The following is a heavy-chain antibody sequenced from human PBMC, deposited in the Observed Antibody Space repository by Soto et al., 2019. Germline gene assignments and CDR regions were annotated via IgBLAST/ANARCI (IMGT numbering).Heavy chain of an antibody. Sequence: ASVKVSCKVSGYTLTELSMHWVRQAPGKGLEWMGGFDPEDGETIYAQKFQGRVTMTEDTSTDTAYMELSSLRSEDTAVYYCAAGSPGGDYYYYYYGMDVWGQGTTVTAP. D-gene: IGHD1-26*01. J-gene: IGHJ6*02. V-gene: IGHV1-24*01. CDR3: AAGSPGGDYYYYYYGMDV. CDR2: FDPEDGET. CDR1: GYTLTELS.